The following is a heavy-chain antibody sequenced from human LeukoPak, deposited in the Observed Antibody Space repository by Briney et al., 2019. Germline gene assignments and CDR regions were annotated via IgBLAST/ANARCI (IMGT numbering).Heavy chain of an antibody. CDR1: GGSFSGYY. V-gene: IGHV4-34*01. J-gene: IGHJ4*02. D-gene: IGHD1-1*01. CDR2: INHSGST. Sequence: PSKTLSLTCAVYGGSFSGYYWSWIRQPPGKGLEWIGEINHSGSTNYNPSLKSRVTISVDTSKNQFSLKLSSVTAADTAVYYCARAQLWIDYWGQGTLVTVSS. CDR3: ARAQLWIDY.